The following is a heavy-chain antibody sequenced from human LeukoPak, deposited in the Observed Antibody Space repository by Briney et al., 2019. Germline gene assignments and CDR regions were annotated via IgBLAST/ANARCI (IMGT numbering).Heavy chain of an antibody. Sequence: SETLSLTCAVYGGSFSGYYWSWIRQPPGKGLEWIGEVNHSGSTNYNPSLKSRVTISVDTPKNQFSLKLSSVTAADTAVYYCARGFSAPYYDFWSGTQTHWYFDLWGRGTLVTVSS. CDR2: VNHSGST. CDR3: ARGFSAPYYDFWSGTQTHWYFDL. V-gene: IGHV4-34*01. D-gene: IGHD3-3*01. CDR1: GGSFSGYY. J-gene: IGHJ2*01.